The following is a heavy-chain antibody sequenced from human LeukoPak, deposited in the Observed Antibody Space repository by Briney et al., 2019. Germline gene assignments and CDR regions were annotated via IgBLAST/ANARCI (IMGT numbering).Heavy chain of an antibody. Sequence: ASVKVSCKASGYTFTSYGISWVRQAPGQGLEWMGWISAYNGNTNYAQKFQGRVTMTEDTSTDTAYMELSSLRSEDTAVYYCATPGDLYAFDIWGQGTMVTVSS. CDR1: GYTFTSYG. D-gene: IGHD7-27*01. CDR2: ISAYNGNT. CDR3: ATPGDLYAFDI. J-gene: IGHJ3*02. V-gene: IGHV1-18*01.